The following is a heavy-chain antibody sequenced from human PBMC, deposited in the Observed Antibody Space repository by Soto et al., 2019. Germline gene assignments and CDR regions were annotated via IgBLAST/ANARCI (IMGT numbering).Heavy chain of an antibody. D-gene: IGHD6-13*01. J-gene: IGHJ4*02. CDR2: IHYSGTT. Sequence: SETLSLTCTVSGGSMINYFWTWIRQPPGKGLEWIGYIHYSGTTSFFPSYNPSLRSRVTISEDTSKNQFSLKLLSVTTADTAVYFCAAGEASSRNLAPYYLDFWGQGTLVT. V-gene: IGHV4-59*01. CDR3: AAGEASSRNLAPYYLDF. CDR1: GGSMINYF.